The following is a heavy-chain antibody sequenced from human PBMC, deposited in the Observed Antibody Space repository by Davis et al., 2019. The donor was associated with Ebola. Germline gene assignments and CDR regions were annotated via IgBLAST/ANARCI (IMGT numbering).Heavy chain of an antibody. J-gene: IGHJ3*02. V-gene: IGHV4-61*05. CDR3: ASDTYYYDSSGYYGVSAFDI. CDR1: GGSISSSSYY. CDR2: IYYSGST. Sequence: SETLSLTCTVSGGSISSSSYYWGWIRQPPGKGLEWIGYIYYSGSTNYNPSLKSRVTISVDTSKNQFSLKLSSVTAADTAVYYCASDTYYYDSSGYYGVSAFDIWGQGTMVTVSS. D-gene: IGHD3-22*01.